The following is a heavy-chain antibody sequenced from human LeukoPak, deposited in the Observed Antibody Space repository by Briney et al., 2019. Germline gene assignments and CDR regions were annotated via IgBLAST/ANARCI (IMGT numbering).Heavy chain of an antibody. CDR3: ARDPRIGCDSPRAPATNDY. CDR2: INPSGGST. V-gene: IGHV1-46*01. D-gene: IGHD2-15*01. CDR1: GYTFTSYY. Sequence: ASVKVSCKASGYTFTSYYMHWVRQAPGQGLEWVGIINPSGGSTSYAQKFQGRVTMTRDTSTSTVYMELSSLRSEDTAVYYCARDPRIGCDSPRAPATNDYWGQGTLVTVSS. J-gene: IGHJ4*02.